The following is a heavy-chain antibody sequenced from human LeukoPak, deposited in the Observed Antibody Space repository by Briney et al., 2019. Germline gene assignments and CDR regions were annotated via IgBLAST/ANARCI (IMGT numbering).Heavy chain of an antibody. Sequence: GESLKISCKGSGYSFTSYWIGWVRQMPGKGLEWMGIIYPSDSDIRYSPSFQGQVTISADKSISTAYLQWSSLKASDTAMYYCARNQYSGTFYNAFDIWGQGTMVTVS. CDR3: ARNQYSGTFYNAFDI. CDR2: IYPSDSDI. V-gene: IGHV5-51*01. CDR1: GYSFTSYW. J-gene: IGHJ3*02. D-gene: IGHD1-26*01.